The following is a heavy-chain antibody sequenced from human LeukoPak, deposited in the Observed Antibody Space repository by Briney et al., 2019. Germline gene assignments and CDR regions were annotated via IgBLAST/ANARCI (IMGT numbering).Heavy chain of an antibody. J-gene: IGHJ4*02. CDR1: GFTFSNYA. D-gene: IGHD3-9*01. CDR3: AKWGDYDVLTGYYVSDY. Sequence: ASLRLSCAASGFTFSNYAMSWVRQAPGKGLKWVSAITGSGGNTYYADSVKGRFTISGDNSKNTVFLQMNSLRAEDTAVYYCAKWGDYDVLTGYYVSDYWGQGTLVTVSS. V-gene: IGHV3-23*01. CDR2: ITGSGGNT.